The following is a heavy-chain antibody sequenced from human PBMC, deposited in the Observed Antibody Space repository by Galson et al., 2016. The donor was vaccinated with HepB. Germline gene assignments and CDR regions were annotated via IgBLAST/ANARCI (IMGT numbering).Heavy chain of an antibody. CDR1: GFTFSSYA. D-gene: IGHD4-17*01. J-gene: IGHJ6*02. Sequence: SLRLSCAASGFTFSSYAMSWVRQAPGKGLEWVSAISGSGGSTYYADSVKGRFTISRDNSKNTLYLQMNSLRAEDTAVYYCAKSFYGDLYYYYYYGMDGWGQGTTVTVSS. CDR2: ISGSGGST. V-gene: IGHV3-23*01. CDR3: AKSFYGDLYYYYYYGMDG.